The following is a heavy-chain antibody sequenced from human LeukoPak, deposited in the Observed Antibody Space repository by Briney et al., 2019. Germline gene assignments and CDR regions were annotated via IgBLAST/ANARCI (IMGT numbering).Heavy chain of an antibody. V-gene: IGHV1-18*01. CDR3: ARDQGRNFDY. J-gene: IGHJ4*02. Sequence: ASVKVSCKASGYTFTSFGIVWVRQAPGQGLEWMGWISAYNGNTNYAHKLQGRVTMTTDTSTSTAYLELRSLRSDDTAVYYCARDQGRNFDYWGQGTLVTVSS. CDR2: ISAYNGNT. CDR1: GYTFTSFG.